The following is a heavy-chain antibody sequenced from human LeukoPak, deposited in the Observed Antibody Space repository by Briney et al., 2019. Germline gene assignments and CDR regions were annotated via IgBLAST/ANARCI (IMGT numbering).Heavy chain of an antibody. CDR1: GGSFSGYY. V-gene: IGHV4-34*01. J-gene: IGHJ4*02. Sequence: PSETLSLTCVVYGGSFSGYYWSWIRQPPGKGLEWIGEINHSGSTNYNPSLKSRVTISVDTSKNQFSLKLSSVTAADTAVYYCARGQSYVRYYYGSGSYYNLFDYWGQGTLVAVSS. CDR3: ARGQSYVRYYYGSGSYYNLFDY. CDR2: INHSGST. D-gene: IGHD3-10*01.